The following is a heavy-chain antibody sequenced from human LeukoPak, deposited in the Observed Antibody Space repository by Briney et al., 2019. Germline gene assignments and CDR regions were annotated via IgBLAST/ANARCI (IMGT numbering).Heavy chain of an antibody. CDR1: GGFFSGYY. CDR2: TNHSGST. CDR3: ARGTVTMVRGADPTPFDY. J-gene: IGHJ4*02. Sequence: SETLSLTCAVYGGFFSGYYWSWIRQPPGKGLEWIGETNHSGSTNYNPSLKSRVTISVDTSKNQFSLKLSSVTAADTAVYYCARGTVTMVRGADPTPFDYWGQGTLVTVSS. V-gene: IGHV4-34*01. D-gene: IGHD3-10*01.